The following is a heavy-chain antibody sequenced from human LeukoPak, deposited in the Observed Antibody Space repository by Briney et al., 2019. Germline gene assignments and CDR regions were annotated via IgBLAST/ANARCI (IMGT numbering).Heavy chain of an antibody. CDR2: ISYDGSNK. J-gene: IGHJ4*02. D-gene: IGHD4-11*01. CDR1: GFTFSSCG. V-gene: IGHV3-33*05. CDR3: ARARPGSNYVDFDY. Sequence: PGGSLRLSCAASGFTFSSCGMHWVRQAPGKGLEWVAVISYDGSNKYYAGSVKGRFTISRDNSKSTLYLQMNSLRAEDTAVYYCARARPGSNYVDFDYWGQGTLVTVSS.